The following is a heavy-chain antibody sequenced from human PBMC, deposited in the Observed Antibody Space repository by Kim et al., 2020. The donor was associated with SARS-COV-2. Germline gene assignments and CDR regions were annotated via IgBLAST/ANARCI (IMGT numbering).Heavy chain of an antibody. J-gene: IGHJ5*02. CDR2: INPTGTFA. V-gene: IGHV1-46*01. D-gene: IGHD1-20*01. Sequence: ASVKVSCKASGFRFTNYYMHWVRQAPGQGLEWMAVINPTGTFANYAQKFQDRVTVTRDTSTNTDYMELSSLRSDDTAVYYCARDNSLAEASWWFDPWGQG. CDR1: GFRFTNYY. CDR3: ARDNSLAEASWWFDP.